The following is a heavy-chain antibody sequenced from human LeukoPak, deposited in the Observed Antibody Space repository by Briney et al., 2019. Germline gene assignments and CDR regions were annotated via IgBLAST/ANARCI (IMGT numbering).Heavy chain of an antibody. V-gene: IGHV3-7*03. Sequence: PGVSLRPSCAASGFTFSSYWMSWVRQAPGKGLEWVANIKQDGSEKYYVDSVKGRFTISRDNAKNSLYLQMNSLRAEDTAVYYCARDLSSSGWDYWGQGTLVTVSS. CDR3: ARDLSSSGWDY. D-gene: IGHD6-19*01. CDR1: GFTFSSYW. J-gene: IGHJ4*02. CDR2: IKQDGSEK.